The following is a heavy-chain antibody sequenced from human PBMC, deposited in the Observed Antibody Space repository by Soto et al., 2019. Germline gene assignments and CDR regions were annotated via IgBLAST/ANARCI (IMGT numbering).Heavy chain of an antibody. Sequence: EVQLVESGGGLVQPGRSLILSCAASGFTFTSYWMSWVRQAPGKGLEWVANIKQDGSEKYYVDSVKGRFTISRDNAKNSLYLQMNSLRAEDTAVYYCARGLREVDYWGQGTLVTVSS. CDR3: ARGLREVDY. CDR2: IKQDGSEK. CDR1: GFTFTSYW. V-gene: IGHV3-7*01. J-gene: IGHJ4*02.